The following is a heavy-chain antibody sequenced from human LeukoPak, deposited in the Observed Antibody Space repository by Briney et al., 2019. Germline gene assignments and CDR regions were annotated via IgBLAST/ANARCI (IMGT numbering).Heavy chain of an antibody. D-gene: IGHD4-17*01. V-gene: IGHV1-2*02. CDR1: GYTFTGYY. Sequence: ASVKVSCKASGYTFTGYYMHWVRQAAGQGLEWMGWISPNSGGTNYAQKFQGRVTMTRDTSISTAYMELSRLRSDDTAVYYCRTDRYGDYGDYIDYWGQGTLVTVSS. J-gene: IGHJ4*02. CDR3: RTDRYGDYGDYIDY. CDR2: ISPNSGGT.